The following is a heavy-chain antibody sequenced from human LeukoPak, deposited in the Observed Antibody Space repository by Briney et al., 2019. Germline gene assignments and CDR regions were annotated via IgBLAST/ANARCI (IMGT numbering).Heavy chain of an antibody. CDR1: GGTFSSYA. J-gene: IGHJ4*02. Sequence: SVKVSCKASGGTFSSYAISWVRQAPGQGLEWMGGIIPIFSTANYAQKFQGRVTITADESTSTAYMELSSLRSEDTAVYYCASGYCSSTSCYKFDYWGQGTLVTVSS. CDR3: ASGYCSSTSCYKFDY. V-gene: IGHV1-69*13. CDR2: IIPIFSTA. D-gene: IGHD2-2*02.